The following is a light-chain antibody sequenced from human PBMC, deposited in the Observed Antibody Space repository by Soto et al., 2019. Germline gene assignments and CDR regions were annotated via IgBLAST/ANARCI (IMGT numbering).Light chain of an antibody. Sequence: ILTQSPGTLSLSPGERATLSCRASQSVSSSYLAWYQQKPGQAPRLLIYGASSRATGIPDRFSGSGSGTDFTLTISRLEPEDFAVYYCQQYGSSPWTFGQGTKV. CDR2: GAS. CDR3: QQYGSSPWT. J-gene: IGKJ1*01. V-gene: IGKV3-20*01. CDR1: QSVSSSY.